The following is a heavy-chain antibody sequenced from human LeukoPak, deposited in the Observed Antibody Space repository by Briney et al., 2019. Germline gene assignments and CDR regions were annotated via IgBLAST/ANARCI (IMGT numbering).Heavy chain of an antibody. Sequence: PGGSLRLSCAASGFTFSSYAMHWVRQAPGKGLEWVAVISYDGSNKYYADSVKGRFTISRDNSKNTLYLQMNSLRAEDTAVYYCVREGDSGSYSHYWGQGTLVTVSS. D-gene: IGHD1-26*01. CDR1: GFTFSSYA. J-gene: IGHJ4*02. V-gene: IGHV3-30*04. CDR2: ISYDGSNK. CDR3: VREGDSGSYSHY.